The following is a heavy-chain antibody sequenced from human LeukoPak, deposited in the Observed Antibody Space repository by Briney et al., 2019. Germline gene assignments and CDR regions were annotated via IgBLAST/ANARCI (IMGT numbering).Heavy chain of an antibody. Sequence: GGSLRLSCAASEFTFSSYEMNWVRQAPGKGLEWVSYISSSGSAIHYADSVKSRFTISRDNAKNSLYLQMNSLRAEDTALYYCAKTSGWHHDYWGQGTLVTVSS. V-gene: IGHV3-48*03. CDR3: AKTSGWHHDY. CDR1: EFTFSSYE. D-gene: IGHD6-19*01. CDR2: ISSSGSAI. J-gene: IGHJ4*02.